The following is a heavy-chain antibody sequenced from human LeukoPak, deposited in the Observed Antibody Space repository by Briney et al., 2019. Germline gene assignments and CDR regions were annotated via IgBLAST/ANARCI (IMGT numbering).Heavy chain of an antibody. D-gene: IGHD3-22*01. J-gene: IGHJ6*02. Sequence: GESLEISCKGSGYSFTSYWIGWVRQMPGKGLEWMGVIYPGDSDTRYSPSFQGQVTISADKSISTAYLQWSSLKASDTAMYYCARWRRDYDSSGYYYGMDVWGQGTTVTVSS. CDR1: GYSFTSYW. CDR2: IYPGDSDT. CDR3: ARWRRDYDSSGYYYGMDV. V-gene: IGHV5-51*01.